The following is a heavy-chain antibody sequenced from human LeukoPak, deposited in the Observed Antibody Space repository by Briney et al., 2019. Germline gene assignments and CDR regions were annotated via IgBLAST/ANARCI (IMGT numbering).Heavy chain of an antibody. Sequence: ASVKVSCTASGGTFSSYAISWVRQAPGQGLEWMGGIIPIFGTANYAQKFQGRVTITADESTSTAYMELSSLRAEDTALYYCARDGYSGYARLNWFDPWGQGTLVTVSS. J-gene: IGHJ5*02. CDR3: ARDGYSGYARLNWFDP. V-gene: IGHV1-69*13. CDR1: GGTFSSYA. D-gene: IGHD5-12*01. CDR2: IIPIFGTA.